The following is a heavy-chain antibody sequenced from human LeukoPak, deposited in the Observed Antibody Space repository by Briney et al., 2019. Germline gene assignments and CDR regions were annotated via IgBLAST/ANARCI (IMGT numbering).Heavy chain of an antibody. D-gene: IGHD3-9*01. CDR3: ARDSPDILTGYYAFDI. J-gene: IGHJ3*02. CDR1: GGSISSSNW. CDR2: IYHSGST. V-gene: IGHV4-4*02. Sequence: SETLSLTCAVSGGSISSSNWWSWVRQPPGKGLEWIGEIYHSGSTNYNPSLKSRVTISVDKSKNQSSLKLSSVTAADTAVYYCARDSPDILTGYYAFDIWGQGTMVTVSS.